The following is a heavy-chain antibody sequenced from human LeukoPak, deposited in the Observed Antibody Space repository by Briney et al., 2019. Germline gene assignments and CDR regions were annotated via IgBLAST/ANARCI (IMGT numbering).Heavy chain of an antibody. D-gene: IGHD7-27*01. Sequence: QPGRSLRLSCAASGFTFSSYAMHWVRQAPGKGLEWVAVISYDGSNKYYADSVKGRFTISRDNSKNTLYLQMNSLRAEDTAVYYCAGPLGSPFFHHWGQGTLVTVSS. CDR2: ISYDGSNK. J-gene: IGHJ1*01. CDR1: GFTFSSYA. CDR3: AGPLGSPFFHH. V-gene: IGHV3-30-3*01.